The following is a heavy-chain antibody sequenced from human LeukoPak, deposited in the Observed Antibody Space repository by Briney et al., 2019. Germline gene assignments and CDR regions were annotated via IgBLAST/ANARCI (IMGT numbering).Heavy chain of an antibody. J-gene: IGHJ3*02. Sequence: PGGSLRLSCAASGFTFSSYGMHWVRQAPGKGLEWVAVISYDGSNKYYADSVKGRFTISRDNSKNTLYLQMNSLRAEDTAVYYCAKGGAVAGTGDDAFDIWGQGTMVTVSS. V-gene: IGHV3-30*18. CDR2: ISYDGSNK. CDR1: GFTFSSYG. CDR3: AKGGAVAGTGDDAFDI. D-gene: IGHD6-19*01.